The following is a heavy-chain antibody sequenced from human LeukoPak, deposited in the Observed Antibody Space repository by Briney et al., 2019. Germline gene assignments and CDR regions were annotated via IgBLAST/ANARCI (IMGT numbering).Heavy chain of an antibody. CDR1: GFTVSSNY. Sequence: GGSLRLSCAASGFTVSSNYMSWVRQAPGKGLEWVSVIYSGGSTYYADSVKGRFTISRDNSKNTLYLQMNSLRAEDTAVYYCARDRYCSSTSCYTPYWGQGTLVTVSP. V-gene: IGHV3-53*01. CDR3: ARDRYCSSTSCYTPY. J-gene: IGHJ4*02. CDR2: IYSGGST. D-gene: IGHD2-2*02.